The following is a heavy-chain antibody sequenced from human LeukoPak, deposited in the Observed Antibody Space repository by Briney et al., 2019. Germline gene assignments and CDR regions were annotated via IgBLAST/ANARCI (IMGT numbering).Heavy chain of an antibody. CDR3: ARTGSTVTMLYPFDH. CDR1: GGSIRSYY. V-gene: IGHV4-59*01. D-gene: IGHD4-17*01. Sequence: PSETLSLTCTVSGGSIRSYYWSWIRQPPGKGLEWIGYIYYSGSTNYNPSLKSRVSISVDTSKNQFTLKLSSVTAANTAVYYCARTGSTVTMLYPFDHWGQGTLVTVSS. CDR2: IYYSGST. J-gene: IGHJ4*02.